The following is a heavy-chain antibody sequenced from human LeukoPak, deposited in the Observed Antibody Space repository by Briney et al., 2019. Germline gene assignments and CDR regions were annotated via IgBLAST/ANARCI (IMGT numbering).Heavy chain of an antibody. CDR1: GYTLTELS. D-gene: IGHD3-22*01. J-gene: IGHJ4*02. CDR2: FDPEDGET. CDR3: ATGGYDSSGLYFDY. V-gene: IGHV1-24*01. Sequence: ASVKVSCKVSGYTLTELSVHWVRQAPGKGLEWMGTFDPEDGETIYAQKFQGRVTMTEDTSTDTAYMELSSLRSEDAAVYYCATGGYDSSGLYFDYWGQGTLVTVSS.